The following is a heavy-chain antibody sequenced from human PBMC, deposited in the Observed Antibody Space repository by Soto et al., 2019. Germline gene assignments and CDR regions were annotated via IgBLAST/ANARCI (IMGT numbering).Heavy chain of an antibody. D-gene: IGHD2-2*01. CDR2: ISAYNGNT. V-gene: IGHV1-18*01. J-gene: IGHJ5*02. Sequence: GASVKVSCKASGYTFTSYGISWVRQAPGQGLEWMGWISAYNGNTNYAQKLQGRVTMTTDTSTSTAYMELRSLRSDDTAVYYCARDVRAVPAAMPSTNWFDPWGQGTLVTVSS. CDR3: ARDVRAVPAAMPSTNWFDP. CDR1: GYTFTSYG.